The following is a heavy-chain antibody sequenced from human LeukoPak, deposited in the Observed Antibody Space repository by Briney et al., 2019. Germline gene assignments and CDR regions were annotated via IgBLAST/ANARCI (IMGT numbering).Heavy chain of an antibody. J-gene: IGHJ6*03. CDR1: GGSISSYY. D-gene: IGHD4-11*01. CDR3: ARLQMSYFYMDV. CDR2: IYYSGST. Sequence: SETLSLTCTVSGGSISSYYWSWIRQPPGKGLEWIGYIYYSGSTNYNPSLKSRVTISVDTSKNQFSLKLSSVTAADTAIYYCARLQMSYFYMDVWGKGTTVTISS. V-gene: IGHV4-59*08.